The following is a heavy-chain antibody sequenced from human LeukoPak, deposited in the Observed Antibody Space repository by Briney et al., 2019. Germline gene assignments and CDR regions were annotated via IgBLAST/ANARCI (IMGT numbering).Heavy chain of an antibody. Sequence: SETLSLTCAVYGGSFSGYYWSWIRQPPGKGLEWIGSIYYSGSTYYNPSLKSRVTISADTSKNQFSLKLSSVTAADTAVYYCARRRLRGHWFDPWGQGTLVTVSS. D-gene: IGHD6-25*01. V-gene: IGHV4-34*01. J-gene: IGHJ5*02. CDR2: IYYSGST. CDR3: ARRRLRGHWFDP. CDR1: GGSFSGYY.